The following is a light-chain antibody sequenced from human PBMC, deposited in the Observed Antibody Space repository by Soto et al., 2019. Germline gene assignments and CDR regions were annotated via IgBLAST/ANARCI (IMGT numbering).Light chain of an antibody. Sequence: EIVLTHSPGTLSLSPGERATLSCSASQSVSSSYLAWYQQKPGQAPRLLIYGASSRATGIPDRFSGSGSGTDFTLTISRLEPEDFAVYYCQQYGSSFVTFGQGTRWIS. CDR2: GAS. CDR3: QQYGSSFVT. V-gene: IGKV3-20*01. CDR1: QSVSSSY. J-gene: IGKJ1*01.